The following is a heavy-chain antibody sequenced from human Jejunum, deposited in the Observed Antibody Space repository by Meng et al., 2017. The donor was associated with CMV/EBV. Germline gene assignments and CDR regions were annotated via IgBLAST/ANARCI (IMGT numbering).Heavy chain of an antibody. CDR1: GSIGGDVC. D-gene: IGHD3-22*01. J-gene: IGHJ4*02. CDR2: SYHSGRT. CDR3: ARRDYYDSSGYPSLGY. V-gene: IGHV4-4*02. Sequence: GSIGGDVCWNRLRQAPGKGLEWIGESYHSGRTNYNPSLRSRVTISVDKSMDQFTLRLSSVTAADTAVYYCARRDYYDSSGYPSLGYWGQGILVTVSS.